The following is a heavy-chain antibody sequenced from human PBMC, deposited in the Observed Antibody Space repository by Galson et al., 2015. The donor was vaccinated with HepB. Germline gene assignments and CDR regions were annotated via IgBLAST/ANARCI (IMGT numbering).Heavy chain of an antibody. D-gene: IGHD5-18*01. Sequence: SLRLSCAVSGFTFSSYVMHWVRQAPGKGLEWVAVISYDGTNKYYADSVKGRFTISRGNSKNTLYLQMNSLRVEDTAVYYCARARRGYSYGFDAFDIWGQGTMVTVSS. CDR1: GFTFSSYV. CDR3: ARARRGYSYGFDAFDI. J-gene: IGHJ3*02. V-gene: IGHV3-30*04. CDR2: ISYDGTNK.